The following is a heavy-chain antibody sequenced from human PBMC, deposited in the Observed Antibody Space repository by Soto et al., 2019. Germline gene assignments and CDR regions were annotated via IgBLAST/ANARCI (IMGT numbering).Heavy chain of an antibody. V-gene: IGHV3-21*01. J-gene: IGHJ6*02. Sequence: GGSLRLSCAASGFTFSSYSMNWVRQAPGKGLEWVSSISSSSSYIYYADSVKGRFTISRDSAKNSLYLQMNSLRAEDTAVYYCAREGSSSSAGYYYYGMDVWGQGTTVTVSS. CDR3: AREGSSSSAGYYYYGMDV. CDR1: GFTFSSYS. D-gene: IGHD6-6*01. CDR2: ISSSSSYI.